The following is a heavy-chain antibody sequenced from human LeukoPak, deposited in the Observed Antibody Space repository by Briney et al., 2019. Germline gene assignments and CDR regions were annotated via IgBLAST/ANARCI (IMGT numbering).Heavy chain of an antibody. CDR1: GGSTSSGGYS. D-gene: IGHD3-10*01. J-gene: IGHJ4*02. CDR2: IYHSGST. V-gene: IGHV4-30-2*01. CDR3: AREVSFLEYDGESLGYYFDY. Sequence: SQTLSLTCAVSGGSTSSGGYSWSWIRQPPGKGLEWIGYIYHSGSTYYNPSLKSRVTISVDRSKNQFSLKLSSVTAADTAVYYCAREVSFLEYDGESLGYYFDYWGQGTLVTVSS.